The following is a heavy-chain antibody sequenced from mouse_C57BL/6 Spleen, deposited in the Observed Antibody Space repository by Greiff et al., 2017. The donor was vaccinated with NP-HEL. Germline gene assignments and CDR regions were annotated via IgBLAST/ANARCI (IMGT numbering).Heavy chain of an antibody. CDR3: TQWGSITTVEGTDY. Sequence: VQLQQSGTVLARPGASVKMSCKTSGYTFTSYWMHWVKQRPGQGLEWIGAIYPGNSDTSYNQKFKGKAKLTAVTSASTAYMELSSLTNEDSAVYYCTQWGSITTVEGTDYWGQGTTLTVSS. V-gene: IGHV1-5*01. D-gene: IGHD1-1*01. CDR2: IYPGNSDT. CDR1: GYTFTSYW. J-gene: IGHJ2*01.